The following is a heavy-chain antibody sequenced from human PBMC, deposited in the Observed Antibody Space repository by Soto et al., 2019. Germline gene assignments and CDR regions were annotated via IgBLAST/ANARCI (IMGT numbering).Heavy chain of an antibody. D-gene: IGHD3-3*01. Sequence: SETLSLTCTVSGGSISTYYWTWIRQPPGKGLEWIGYIYYSGSTNYNPSLKSRVTISVDTSRTQFSLKLSSVTAADTAVYYCARGGDFWSGASLGYFDYWGQGALVTAPQ. J-gene: IGHJ4*02. CDR1: GGSISTYY. CDR2: IYYSGST. V-gene: IGHV4-59*01. CDR3: ARGGDFWSGASLGYFDY.